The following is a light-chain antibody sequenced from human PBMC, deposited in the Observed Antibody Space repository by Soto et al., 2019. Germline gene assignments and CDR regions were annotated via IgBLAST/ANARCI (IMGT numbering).Light chain of an antibody. CDR3: QESPRT. CDR1: QSVGSTF. J-gene: IGKJ1*01. CDR2: GVS. V-gene: IGKV3-20*01. Sequence: EIVLTQSPGTLSLSPGERATLSCRASQSVGSTFLAWYQQKPGQAPRLLIYGVSTRATGIPDRFSGSWSGTDFTLTISRLEPEDFAVYYCQESPRTFGQGTRWIS.